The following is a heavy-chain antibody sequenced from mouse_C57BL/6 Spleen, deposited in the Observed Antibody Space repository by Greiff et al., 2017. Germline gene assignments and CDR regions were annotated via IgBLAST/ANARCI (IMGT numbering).Heavy chain of an antibody. Sequence: QVQLQQPGAELVKPGASVKLSCKASGYTFTSYWMHWVKQRPGQGLEWIGEIDPSDSYTNYNEKFKGKSTVTVDKSSSTAYMQLSSLTSEDSAVYYCARETAQGTFDDWGQGTTLTVST. D-gene: IGHD3-2*02. CDR3: ARETAQGTFDD. V-gene: IGHV1-69*01. CDR2: IDPSDSYT. J-gene: IGHJ2*01. CDR1: GYTFTSYW.